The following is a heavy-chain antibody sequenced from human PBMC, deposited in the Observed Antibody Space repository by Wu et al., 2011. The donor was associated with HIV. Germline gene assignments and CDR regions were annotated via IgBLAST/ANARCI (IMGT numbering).Heavy chain of an antibody. Sequence: QVQLLQSGAEVKKPGASVKVSCRASGYIFTGYYIHWMRQAPGQGPEWMGYINPNSGGTDYAQKFQGRVTMTRDTSISTAYMELSRLMSDDTAVYYCARDGSSAQLDLYYNHMDVWGKGTTVTVSS. D-gene: IGHD6-6*01. J-gene: IGHJ6*03. CDR1: GYIFTGYY. V-gene: IGHV1-2*02. CDR2: INPNSGGT. CDR3: ARDGSSAQLDLYYNHMDV.